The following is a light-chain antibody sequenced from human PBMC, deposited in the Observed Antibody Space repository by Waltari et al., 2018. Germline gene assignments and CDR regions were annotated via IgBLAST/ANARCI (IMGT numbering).Light chain of an antibody. CDR1: QSVSSY. J-gene: IGKJ1*01. Sequence: EIVLTQSPATLSLSPGERATLSGRASQSVSSYLAWYQQKPGQAPRLLINDASNRATGIPARFSGSGSGTDFTLTISSLQSEDFAVYYCQQYNNWPPLFGQGTKVEIK. V-gene: IGKV3-11*01. CDR2: DAS. CDR3: QQYNNWPPL.